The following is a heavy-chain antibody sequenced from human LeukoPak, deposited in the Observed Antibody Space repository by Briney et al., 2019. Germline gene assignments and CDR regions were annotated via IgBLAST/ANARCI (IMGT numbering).Heavy chain of an antibody. V-gene: IGHV5-51*01. Sequence: GESLKISCKGSGYTFTSYWIGWVRQMPGKGLEWIGIIFPPDSETKYRPSFQGQFAISGGKSNSSAYLQWSSLKASDPAMYYCAVSTTAVNRDAFDIWGQGTMVIVSS. CDR2: IFPPDSET. CDR1: GYTFTSYW. J-gene: IGHJ3*02. D-gene: IGHD4-23*01. CDR3: AVSTTAVNRDAFDI.